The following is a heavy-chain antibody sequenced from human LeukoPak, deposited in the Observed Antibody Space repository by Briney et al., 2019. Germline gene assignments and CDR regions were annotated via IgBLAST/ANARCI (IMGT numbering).Heavy chain of an antibody. D-gene: IGHD4-17*01. CDR2: INNIATHS. J-gene: IGHJ4*02. Sequence: GESLGLSCAGSGFTFTDSAINWVRQAPGKGLEWVSSINNIATHSYYAASVKGRFSISRDDAKNSVYLQMHSLRAEDTAIYYCARDPTRYLRYGYFDYWGQGAQVTVSS. V-gene: IGHV3-21*01. CDR1: GFTFTDSA. CDR3: ARDPTRYLRYGYFDY.